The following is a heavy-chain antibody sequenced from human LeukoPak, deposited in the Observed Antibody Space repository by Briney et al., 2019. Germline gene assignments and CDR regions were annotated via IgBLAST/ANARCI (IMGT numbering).Heavy chain of an antibody. Sequence: ESLKISCKGSGYSFTSYWIGWVRQMPGKGLEWMGIIYPGDSDTRYSPSFQGQVTISADKSICTAYLQWSSLKASDTAMYYCARQSLSYYYGSGSYRHYYYYYMDVWGKGTTVTVSS. CDR3: ARQSLSYYYGSGSYRHYYYYYMDV. CDR1: GYSFTSYW. D-gene: IGHD3-10*01. V-gene: IGHV5-51*01. J-gene: IGHJ6*03. CDR2: IYPGDSDT.